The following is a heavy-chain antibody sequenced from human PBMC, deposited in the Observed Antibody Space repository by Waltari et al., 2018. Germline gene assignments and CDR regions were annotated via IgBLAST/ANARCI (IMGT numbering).Heavy chain of an antibody. CDR3: VRDRHGDYLRYFDS. J-gene: IGHJ4*02. CDR1: GFTFSDYS. Sequence: EVLLVESGGGLVQPGGSLRLSCAASGFTFSDYSMNWVHQGPEKGLEWVAYISSSSSTTFYADSVEGRFSISRDNAKNSLYLQMNSLRDEDTAVYYCVRDRHGDYLRYFDSWGQGNLVTVSS. V-gene: IGHV3-48*02. CDR2: ISSSSSTT. D-gene: IGHD4-17*01.